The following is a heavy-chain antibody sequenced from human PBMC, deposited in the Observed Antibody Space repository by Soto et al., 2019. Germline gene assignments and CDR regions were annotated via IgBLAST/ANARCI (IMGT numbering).Heavy chain of an antibody. CDR2: IKEDGSEK. CDR1: GSTFSVYS. V-gene: IGHV3-7*01. J-gene: IGHJ6*02. Sequence: GGSLRLSCAASGSTFSVYSMTWVRQAPGKGLEWVVNIKEDGSEKYYVDSVKGRFTISRDNAKNSLYLRMNSLRAEDTAVYHCARASHWSSGYYHYYSAMDVWGQGTTVTVSS. CDR3: ARASHWSSGYYHYYSAMDV. D-gene: IGHD3-22*01.